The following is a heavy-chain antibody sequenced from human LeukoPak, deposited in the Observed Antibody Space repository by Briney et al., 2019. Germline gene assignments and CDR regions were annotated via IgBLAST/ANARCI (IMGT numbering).Heavy chain of an antibody. CDR3: ARDDYNRFAIFGVVRRFDY. CDR1: GYTFTSYG. J-gene: IGHJ4*02. CDR2: ISAYNGNT. D-gene: IGHD3-3*01. V-gene: IGHV1-18*01. Sequence: ASVKVSCKASGYTFTSYGISWVRQAPGQGIEWMGWISAYNGNTNYAQKLQGRVTMTTDTSTSTAYMELRSLRSDDTAVYYCARDDYNRFAIFGVVRRFDYWGQGTLVTVSS.